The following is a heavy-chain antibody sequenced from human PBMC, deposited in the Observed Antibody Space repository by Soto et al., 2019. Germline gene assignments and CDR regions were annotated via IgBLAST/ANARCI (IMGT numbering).Heavy chain of an antibody. D-gene: IGHD1-1*01. J-gene: IGHJ6*02. CDR3: TRVGGYVSGMAV. CDR2: IDNAGSSV. CDR1: GFTISSYW. V-gene: IGHV3-74*01. Sequence: EVQLVESGGGLVQPGGSLRLSCAASGFTISSYWMHWVRQAPGKGLVWVSRIDNAGSSVRYADSVKGRFTISRDNAKTSLYLQMNSLRAEDTAVYYCTRVGGYVSGMAVWGHGTTVTVSS.